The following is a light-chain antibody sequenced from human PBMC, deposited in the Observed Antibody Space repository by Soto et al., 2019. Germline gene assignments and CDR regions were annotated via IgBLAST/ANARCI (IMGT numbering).Light chain of an antibody. Sequence: DIVFTQSPATLSLSQGYRVTLSRRSSQSVSSNLAWYQQKPGQAPRLLIYGASNRATGIPARFSGSGSGTDFTLTISSLESEDFAVYYCQQHSNWPPITFGQGTRLEIK. V-gene: IGKV3-11*01. J-gene: IGKJ5*01. CDR2: GAS. CDR3: QQHSNWPPIT. CDR1: QSVSSN.